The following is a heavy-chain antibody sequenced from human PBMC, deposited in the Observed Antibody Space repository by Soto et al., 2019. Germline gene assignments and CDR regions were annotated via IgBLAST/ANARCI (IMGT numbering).Heavy chain of an antibody. Sequence: EVQLLESGGGLVQPGGSLRLSCAASGFTFSIYALTWVRQAPGKGLEWVSTIGGSGDTTYYADSVKGRFTISRDNSKNTVYVQMNSLRVEDSAVYYCAKAPGVNKAFDSWGQGTLVTVSS. D-gene: IGHD2-21*01. CDR2: IGGSGDTT. CDR1: GFTFSIYA. V-gene: IGHV3-23*01. CDR3: AKAPGVNKAFDS. J-gene: IGHJ4*02.